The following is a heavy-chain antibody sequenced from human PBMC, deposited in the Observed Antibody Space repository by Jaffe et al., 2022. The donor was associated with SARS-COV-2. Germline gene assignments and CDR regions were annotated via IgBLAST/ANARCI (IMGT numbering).Heavy chain of an antibody. CDR1: GFTFDDYA. D-gene: IGHD6-6*01. CDR3: AKDSSSSSYYYYGMDV. V-gene: IGHV3-9*01. CDR2: ISWNSGSI. J-gene: IGHJ6*02. Sequence: EVQLVESGGGLVQPGRSLRLSCAASGFTFDDYAMHWVRQAPGKGLEWVSGISWNSGSIGYADSVKGRFTISRDNAKNSLYLQMNSLRAEDTALYYCAKDSSSSSYYYYGMDVWGQGTTVTVSS.